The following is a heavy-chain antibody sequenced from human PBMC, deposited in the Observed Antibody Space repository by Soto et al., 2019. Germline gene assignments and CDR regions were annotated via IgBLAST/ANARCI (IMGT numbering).Heavy chain of an antibody. V-gene: IGHV4-4*02. D-gene: IGHD3-16*02. CDR1: GGSISSSNW. CDR3: ARGGGEAFAGVIAYFFDY. Sequence: QVQLQESGPGLVKPSGTLSLTCAVSGGSISSSNWWSWVRQPPGKGLEWIGEIYHSGSTNYNPSLKTRVTISVDKSKNQFSLKLSSVTAAATAVYYCARGGGEAFAGVIAYFFDYWGQGTLVTVSS. J-gene: IGHJ4*02. CDR2: IYHSGST.